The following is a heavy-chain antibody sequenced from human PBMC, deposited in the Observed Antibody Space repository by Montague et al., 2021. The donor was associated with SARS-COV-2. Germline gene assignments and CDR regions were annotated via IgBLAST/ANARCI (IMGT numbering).Heavy chain of an antibody. D-gene: IGHD6-13*01. CDR3: ATHRQHHNH. CDR1: GGSFSTYY. J-gene: IGHJ5*02. V-gene: IGHV4-59*08. Sequence: SETLSLTCTVSGGSFSTYYWTWIRQPPNKGLEWIGSVFLSGNINRNPSLKSRVSMLVETSKNQFSLKLIAVTAADTAVYFCATHRQHHNHWGQGAMVAVSS. CDR2: VFLSGNI.